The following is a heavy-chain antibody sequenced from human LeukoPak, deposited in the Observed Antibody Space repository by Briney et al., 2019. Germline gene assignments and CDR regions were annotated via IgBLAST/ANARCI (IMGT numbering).Heavy chain of an antibody. V-gene: IGHV4-59*12. D-gene: IGHD6-13*01. CDR3: ARGSSRSPPSPLN. J-gene: IGHJ4*02. Sequence: SETLSLTCTVSGGSISSYYWSWIRRPPGKGLEWIGYIYYSGSTNYNPSLKSRVTISVDTSKNQFSLKLSSVTAADTALYYCARGSSRSPPSPLNWGQGTLVTVSS. CDR1: GGSISSYY. CDR2: IYYSGST.